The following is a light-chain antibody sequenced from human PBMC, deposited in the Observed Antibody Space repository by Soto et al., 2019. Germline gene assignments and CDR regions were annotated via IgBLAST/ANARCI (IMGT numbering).Light chain of an antibody. Sequence: DIQMTQSPSSLSASVGDRVTINCRASQRISSYLNWYQQKPGKAPKLLIYTTSSLQSGVPSRFSGGGSGTDFTLTISSLQPEDFATYYCQQSYIIPLTFGGGTKVDIK. CDR2: TTS. V-gene: IGKV1-39*01. CDR3: QQSYIIPLT. CDR1: QRISSY. J-gene: IGKJ4*01.